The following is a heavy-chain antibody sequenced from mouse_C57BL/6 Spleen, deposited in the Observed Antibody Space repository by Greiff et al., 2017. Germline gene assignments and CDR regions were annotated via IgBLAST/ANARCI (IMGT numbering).Heavy chain of an antibody. CDR2: ISSGSSTI. Sequence: EVKLVESGGGLVKPGGSLKLSCAASGFTFSDYGMHWVRQAPEKGLEWVAYISSGSSTIYYADTVKGRFTISRDNAKNTLYLQMTSLRSEDTAMYYCARYSSYFGYFDYWGQGTTLTVSS. CDR1: GFTFSDYG. J-gene: IGHJ2*01. CDR3: ARYSSYFGYFDY. D-gene: IGHD1-1*01. V-gene: IGHV5-17*01.